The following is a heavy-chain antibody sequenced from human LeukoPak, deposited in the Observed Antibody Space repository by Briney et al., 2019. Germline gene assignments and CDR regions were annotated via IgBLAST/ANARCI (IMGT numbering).Heavy chain of an antibody. CDR3: EKAYCSSLSCYDHYYYYYMDV. CDR2: ISSSSSTI. V-gene: IGHV3-48*01. Sequence: GGSLRLSCAVSGCTFSSYSMYWVHQAPGKGLEWLSYISSSSSTIYYADSVEGRFTISRDNAKNSLFLQMNSLRAEDTAMYYCEKAYCSSLSCYDHYYYYYMDVWGKGTTVTVSS. J-gene: IGHJ6*03. CDR1: GCTFSSYS. D-gene: IGHD2-15*01.